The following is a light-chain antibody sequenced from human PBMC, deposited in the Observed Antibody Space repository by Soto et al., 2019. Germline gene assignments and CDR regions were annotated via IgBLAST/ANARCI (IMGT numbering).Light chain of an antibody. CDR2: DVS. J-gene: IGLJ2*01. CDR3: SSYTSSSPIYVV. CDR1: SSDVGGYNY. V-gene: IGLV2-14*01. Sequence: QSALTQPASVSGSPGQSITISCTGTSSDVGGYNYVSWYQQHPGKAPKLMIYDVSNRPSGVSNRFSGSKSGNTASLTISWLQAEDEADYYCSSYTSSSPIYVVFGGGTKLTVL.